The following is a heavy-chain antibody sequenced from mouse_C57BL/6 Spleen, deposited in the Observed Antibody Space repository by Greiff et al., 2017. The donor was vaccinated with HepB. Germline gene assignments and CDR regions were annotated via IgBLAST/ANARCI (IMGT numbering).Heavy chain of an antibody. CDR3: ARGDSSGPDY. Sequence: EVHLVESGPGLVKPSQSLSLTCSVTGYSITSGYYWNWIRQFPGNKLEWMGYISYDGSNNYNPSLKNRISITRDTSKNQFFLKLNSVTTEDTATYYCARGDSSGPDYWGQGTTLTVSS. J-gene: IGHJ2*01. D-gene: IGHD3-2*02. CDR1: GYSITSGYY. V-gene: IGHV3-6*01. CDR2: ISYDGSN.